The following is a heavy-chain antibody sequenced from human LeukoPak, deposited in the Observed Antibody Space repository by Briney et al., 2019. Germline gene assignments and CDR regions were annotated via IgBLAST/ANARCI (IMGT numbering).Heavy chain of an antibody. J-gene: IGHJ5*02. CDR2: IKGKTDGGTT. V-gene: IGHV3-15*01. CDR1: GFMFSDYY. CDR3: TADCPLVVVVSATENWFDP. Sequence: GGSLRLSCAASGFMFSDYYMDWVRHPPGNGLEWVGRIKGKTDGGTTDYTAPVKGRFTISRDDSKNTLYLQMNSLKTEDTAVYYCTADCPLVVVVSATENWFDPWGQGTLVTVSS. D-gene: IGHD2-15*01.